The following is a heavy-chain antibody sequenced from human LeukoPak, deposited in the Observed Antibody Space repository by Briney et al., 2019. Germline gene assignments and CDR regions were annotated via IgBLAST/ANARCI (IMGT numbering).Heavy chain of an antibody. CDR3: ARSPTLEWPSSFDY. CDR2: INPNSGGT. Sequence: ASVKVSCKASGYTFTGYYMHWVRQAPGQGLEWMGWINPNSGGTNYAQKFQGRVTMTRDTSISTAYMELSRLRSDDTAVYYCARSPTLEWPSSFDYWGQGTLVTVSS. V-gene: IGHV1-2*02. CDR1: GYTFTGYY. D-gene: IGHD3-3*01. J-gene: IGHJ4*02.